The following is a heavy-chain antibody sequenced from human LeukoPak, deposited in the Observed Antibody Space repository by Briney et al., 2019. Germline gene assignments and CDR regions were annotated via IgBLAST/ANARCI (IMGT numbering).Heavy chain of an antibody. CDR1: GGSISSYY. Sequence: SETLSLTCTVSGGSISSYYWSWIRKPAGKELKGIGRIYHSGSTKYNPSLKSRVTISVDTSKNQFSLKMSSVTAADTAVYYCARDGYSGNDGLWGQGTLVTVSS. CDR3: ARDGYSGNDGL. V-gene: IGHV4-4*07. CDR2: IYHSGST. J-gene: IGHJ4*02. D-gene: IGHD5-12*01.